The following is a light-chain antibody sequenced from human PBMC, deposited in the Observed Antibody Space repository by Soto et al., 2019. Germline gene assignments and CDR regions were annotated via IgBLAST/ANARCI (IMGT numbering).Light chain of an antibody. CDR1: SSDVGYYNY. CDR2: DVS. V-gene: IGLV2-14*03. CDR3: TSYTTSSTLV. J-gene: IGLJ2*01. Sequence: QSALTQPASVSESLGQSITISCTGTSSDVGYYNYVSWYQHHPGKAPKLMIYDVSNRPSGVSRRFSGSKSGNTASLTISGLRAEDEADYYFTSYTTSSTLVFGGGTKLTVL.